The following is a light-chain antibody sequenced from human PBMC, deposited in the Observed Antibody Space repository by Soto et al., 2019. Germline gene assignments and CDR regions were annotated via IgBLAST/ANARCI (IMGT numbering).Light chain of an antibody. J-gene: IGLJ2*01. CDR3: SSYTRSNTLVI. V-gene: IGLV1-40*01. CDR2: VNT. CDR1: SSNFGTHYD. Sequence: QSVLTQPPSVSGAPGQRVTISCTGNSSNFGTHYDVHWYQQFPGTAPKLLIYVNTNRASGVPARFSGSKFGNTASLTISGLQAEDEADYYCSSYTRSNTLVIFGGGTKLTVL.